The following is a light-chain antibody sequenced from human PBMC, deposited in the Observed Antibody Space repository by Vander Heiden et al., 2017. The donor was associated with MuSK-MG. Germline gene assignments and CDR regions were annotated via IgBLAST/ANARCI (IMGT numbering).Light chain of an antibody. V-gene: IGLV2-11*01. J-gene: IGLJ2*01. CDR1: RSDVGGYNY. CDR2: DVS. Sequence: QSALTQPRSVSGSPGQSVTISCTGTRSDVGGYNYVSWYQHPPGKANKLMISDVSQRPSGVPDRFSGSKSGNTASLTISGLQAEEEADYYCCAYAGSDTLVFGGGTKLTVL. CDR3: CAYAGSDTLV.